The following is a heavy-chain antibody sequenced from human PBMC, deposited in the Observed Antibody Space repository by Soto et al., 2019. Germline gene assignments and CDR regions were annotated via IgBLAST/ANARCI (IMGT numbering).Heavy chain of an antibody. CDR1: GGSISSGGYY. J-gene: IGHJ5*02. D-gene: IGHD2-2*01. CDR3: ARAPTYCSSTSCYWFDP. CDR2: IYYSGST. Sequence: SETLSLTCTVSGGSISSGGYYWSWIRQHPGKGLEWIGYIYYSGSTYYNPSLKSRVTISVDTSKNQFSLKLSSVTAADTAVYYCARAPTYCSSTSCYWFDPWGQGTLVTVSS. V-gene: IGHV4-31*03.